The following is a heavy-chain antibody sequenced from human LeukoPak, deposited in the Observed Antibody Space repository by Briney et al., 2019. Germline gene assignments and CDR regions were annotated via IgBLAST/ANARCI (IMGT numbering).Heavy chain of an antibody. CDR2: INPSGGST. CDR1: GYSFTSYY. D-gene: IGHD6-13*01. J-gene: IGHJ6*02. Sequence: ASVKVSCKASGYSFTSYYMHWVRQAPGQGLEWMGIINPSGGSTSYAQKFQGRVTMTRDTSTSTVYMELSSLRSEDTAVYYCAREPHSSRDYYYYGMDVWGQGTTVTVS. CDR3: AREPHSSRDYYYYGMDV. V-gene: IGHV1-46*01.